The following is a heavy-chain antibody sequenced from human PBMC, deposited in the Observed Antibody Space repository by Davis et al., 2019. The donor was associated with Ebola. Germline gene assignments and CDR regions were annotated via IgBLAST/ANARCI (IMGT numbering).Heavy chain of an antibody. V-gene: IGHV3-30*03. D-gene: IGHD3/OR15-3a*01. CDR2: ISYDGSNK. J-gene: IGHJ4*02. CDR1: GFTFSSYG. Sequence: GESLKISCAASGFTFSSYGMHWVRQAPGKGLEWVAVISYDGSNKYYADSVKGRFTISRDNSKKTLYLQMNSLRAEDTAVYYCARGPDFGLGSYFDYWGQGTLVTVSS. CDR3: ARGPDFGLGSYFDY.